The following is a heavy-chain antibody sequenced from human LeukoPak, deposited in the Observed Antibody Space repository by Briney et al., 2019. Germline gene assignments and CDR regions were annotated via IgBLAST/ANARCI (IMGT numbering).Heavy chain of an antibody. CDR2: IWDDGSNK. Sequence: GGSLRLSCAASGFTFSSYGMHWVRQAPGKGLEWVAFIWDDGSNKYYADSVKGRFTISRDNSKNTLYLQMNSLRAEDTAVYYCAKDALVSTVTTWGFYYYMDVWGKGTTVTVSS. CDR1: GFTFSSYG. CDR3: AKDALVSTVTTWGFYYYMDV. D-gene: IGHD4-11*01. V-gene: IGHV3-30*02. J-gene: IGHJ6*03.